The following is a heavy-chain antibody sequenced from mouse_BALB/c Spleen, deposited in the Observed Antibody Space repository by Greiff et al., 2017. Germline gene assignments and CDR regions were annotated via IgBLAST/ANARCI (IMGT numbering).Heavy chain of an antibody. J-gene: IGHJ4*01. CDR1: GYSITSDYA. CDR2: ISYSGST. Sequence: EVQLQQSGPGLVKPSQSLSLTCTVTGYSITSDYAWNWIRQFPGNKLEWMGYISYSGSTSYNPSLKSRISITRDTSKNQFFLQLNSVTTEDTATYYCARGEYSLYAMDYWGQGTSVTVSS. D-gene: IGHD2-10*02. V-gene: IGHV3-2*02. CDR3: ARGEYSLYAMDY.